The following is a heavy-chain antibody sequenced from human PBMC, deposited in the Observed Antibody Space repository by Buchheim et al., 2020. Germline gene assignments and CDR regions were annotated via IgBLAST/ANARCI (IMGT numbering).Heavy chain of an antibody. CDR3: ARRPTARLYYYYYYMDV. CDR1: GGSFSGFY. CDR2: INHNGGT. J-gene: IGHJ6*03. D-gene: IGHD2-2*01. Sequence: QVQLQQWGAGLLKPSATLSLTCGVSGGSFSGFYWSWIRQSPGKGLEWIGEINHNGGTNYNPSLKSRVTLSVDTSKKTFSLKLTSVTAADTAVYFCARRPTARLYYYYYYMDVWGKGTT. V-gene: IGHV4-34*01.